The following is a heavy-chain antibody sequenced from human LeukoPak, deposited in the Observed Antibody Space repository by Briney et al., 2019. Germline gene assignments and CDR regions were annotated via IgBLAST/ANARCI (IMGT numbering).Heavy chain of an antibody. Sequence: ASVKVSCKASGYTFTGYYMHWVRQAPGQGLEWMGWINPNSGGTNYAQKFQGRVTMTRDTSISTAYMELSRLRSDDTAVYCCARDLEDTAMVIHDYWGQGTLVTVSS. CDR1: GYTFTGYY. D-gene: IGHD5-18*01. V-gene: IGHV1-2*02. CDR3: ARDLEDTAMVIHDY. CDR2: INPNSGGT. J-gene: IGHJ4*02.